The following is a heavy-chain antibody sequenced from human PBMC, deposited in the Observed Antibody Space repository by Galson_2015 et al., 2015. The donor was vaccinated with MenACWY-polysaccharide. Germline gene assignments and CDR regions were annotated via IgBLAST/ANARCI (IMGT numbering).Heavy chain of an antibody. CDR2: IYWDDDK. CDR1: GFSLSTSGVG. CDR3: AHTDGLRLGELSTYIDY. V-gene: IGHV2-5*02. Sequence: PALVKPTQTLTLTCTFSGFSLSTSGVGVGWIRQPPGKALEWLALIYWDDDKRYSPSLKSRLTITKDTSKNQVVLTMTNMDPVDTATYYCAHTDGLRLGELSTYIDYWGQGTLVTVSS. J-gene: IGHJ4*02. D-gene: IGHD3-16*02.